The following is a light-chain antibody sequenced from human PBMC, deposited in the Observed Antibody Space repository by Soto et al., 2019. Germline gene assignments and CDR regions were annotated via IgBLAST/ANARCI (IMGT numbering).Light chain of an antibody. CDR1: QSVSSD. CDR3: QQYNNWPPLT. CDR2: GAS. Sequence: IVMTQSPATLSVSPGERATLSCRASQSVSSDLAWYQQKPGQAPRLLIYGASTRATGIPARFRGSGSGTELTLTISSLQSEDFAVYYCQQYNNWPPLTFGGGTKVEIK. V-gene: IGKV3-15*01. J-gene: IGKJ4*01.